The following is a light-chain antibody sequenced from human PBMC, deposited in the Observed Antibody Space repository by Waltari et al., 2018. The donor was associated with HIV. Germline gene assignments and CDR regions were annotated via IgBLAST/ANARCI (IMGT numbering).Light chain of an antibody. V-gene: IGLV2-11*01. J-gene: IGLJ1*01. CDR2: DVS. Sequence: QSALTQPRSVSGSPGPSVTISCTGTSSDVGGYNYVSWYQQHPAKAPKLGIYDVSKRPSGVPVACSGSNSANTAALTISGLQAEDEADYYCCSYAGSYTYIFGTGTKVTVL. CDR1: SSDVGGYNY. CDR3: CSYAGSYTYI.